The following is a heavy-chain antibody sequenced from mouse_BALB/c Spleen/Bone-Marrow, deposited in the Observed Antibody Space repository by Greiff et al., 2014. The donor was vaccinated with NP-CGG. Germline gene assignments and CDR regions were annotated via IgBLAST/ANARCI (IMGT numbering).Heavy chain of an antibody. CDR1: GYAFSSYW. CDR3: ARRVYGNYWYFDV. V-gene: IGHV1-80*01. CDR2: IYPGDGDT. J-gene: IGHJ1*01. Sequence: QVQLKESGAELVRPGSSVKISCKASGYAFSSYWMNWVKQRPGQGLEWIGQIYPGDGDTNYNGKFKGKATLTADKSSSTAYMQLSSLTSEDSAVYCCARRVYGNYWYFDVWGAGTTVTVSS. D-gene: IGHD2-1*01.